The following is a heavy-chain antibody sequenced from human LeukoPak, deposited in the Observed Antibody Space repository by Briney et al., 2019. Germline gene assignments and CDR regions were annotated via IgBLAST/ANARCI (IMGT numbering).Heavy chain of an antibody. CDR1: GYSFTNYW. Sequence: GESLKISCKGSGYSFTNYWIGWVRQMPGKGLEWMGIIYPGDSDTRYSPSFQGQVTISADKSINTAYLQWRSLKASDTAMYFCARLDDYGGNSGGFDYWGQGTLVTVSS. J-gene: IGHJ4*02. D-gene: IGHD4-23*01. V-gene: IGHV5-51*01. CDR3: ARLDDYGGNSGGFDY. CDR2: IYPGDSDT.